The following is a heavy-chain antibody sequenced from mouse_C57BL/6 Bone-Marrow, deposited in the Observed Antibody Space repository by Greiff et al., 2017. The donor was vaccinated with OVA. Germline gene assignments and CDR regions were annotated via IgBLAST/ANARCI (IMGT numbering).Heavy chain of an antibody. Sequence: QVQLQQPGAELVKPGASVKLSCKASGYTFTSYWMHWVKQRPGRGLEWIGRIDPNSGGTKYNEKFKSKATLTVDKPSSTAYMQLSSLTSEDSAVYYCARPLFITTVVPYFDVWGTGTTVTVSS. CDR2: IDPNSGGT. J-gene: IGHJ1*03. CDR3: ARPLFITTVVPYFDV. V-gene: IGHV1-72*01. CDR1: GYTFTSYW. D-gene: IGHD1-1*01.